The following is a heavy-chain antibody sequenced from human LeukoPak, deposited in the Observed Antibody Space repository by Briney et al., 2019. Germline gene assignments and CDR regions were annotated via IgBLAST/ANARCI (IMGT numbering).Heavy chain of an antibody. CDR3: VRDADPTPRLDY. CDR2: ISSSSSYI. CDR1: GFTFSSYS. D-gene: IGHD2-15*01. J-gene: IGHJ4*02. V-gene: IGHV3-21*01. Sequence: GGSLRLSCAASGFTFSSYSMNWVRQAPGKGLEWVSSISSSSSYIYYADSVKGRFTISRDNAKNSLYLQMNSLRAEDTAVYYCVRDADPTPRLDYWGQGTLVTVSS.